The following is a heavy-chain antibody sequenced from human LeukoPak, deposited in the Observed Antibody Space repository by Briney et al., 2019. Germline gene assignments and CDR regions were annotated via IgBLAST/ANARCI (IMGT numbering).Heavy chain of an antibody. D-gene: IGHD2-8*01. CDR1: GYTCTDYD. V-gene: IGHV1-2*02. J-gene: IGHJ6*02. CDR3: ARDHCTRHSCSEDLYYCMDV. CDR2: INPNSGGT. Sequence: ASVKVSCKASGYTCTDYDVHWGRQAPGQGLEWMGWINPNSGGTEYAQKFQGRVTMTRDTSISTAYMDLSWLRSDDTAMYYCARDHCTRHSCSEDLYYCMDVWGQGTTVTVSS.